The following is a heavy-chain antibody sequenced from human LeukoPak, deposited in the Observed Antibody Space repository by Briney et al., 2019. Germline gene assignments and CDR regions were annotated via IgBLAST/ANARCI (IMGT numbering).Heavy chain of an antibody. D-gene: IGHD5-18*01. V-gene: IGHV1-3*01. CDR3: ARAYSGYSYGWYYFDY. CDR1: GYTFTSYA. CDR2: INAGNGNT. J-gene: IGHJ4*02. Sequence: GASVKVSCKASGYTFTSYAMHWVRQAPGQRLEWMGWINAGNGNTKYSQKFQGRVTITRDTSASTAYMELSSLRSEDTAVYYCARAYSGYSYGWYYFDYWGQGTLVTVSS.